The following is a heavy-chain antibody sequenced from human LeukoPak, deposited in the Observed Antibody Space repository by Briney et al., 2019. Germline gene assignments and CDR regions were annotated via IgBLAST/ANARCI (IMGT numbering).Heavy chain of an antibody. V-gene: IGHV3-23*01. D-gene: IGHD3-10*01. CDR2: ISGGGDRT. CDR1: GFTFSSYV. J-gene: IGHJ4*02. Sequence: GGSLRLSCAVSGFTFSSYVMTWVRQAPGKGLGWVSGISGGGDRTYYADSVKGRFTISRDNSKNTLYLQMNSLRAEDTAVYYCAKGRRSGSNYNSFDYWGQGTLVTVSS. CDR3: AKGRRSGSNYNSFDY.